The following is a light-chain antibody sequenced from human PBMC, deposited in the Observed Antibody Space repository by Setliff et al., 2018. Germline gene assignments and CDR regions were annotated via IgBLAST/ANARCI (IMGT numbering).Light chain of an antibody. CDR3: SSYARGNFV. CDR2: DVT. Sequence: QSALTQPASVSGSPGQSITISCTGTSSDVGGYDYVSWFQQYPGEAPKLLIYDVTKRPSRVPGRFSGSKSGNTASLTISGLQTEDEADYYCSSYARGNFVFGTGTKVTVL. CDR1: SSDVGGYDY. V-gene: IGLV2-14*01. J-gene: IGLJ1*01.